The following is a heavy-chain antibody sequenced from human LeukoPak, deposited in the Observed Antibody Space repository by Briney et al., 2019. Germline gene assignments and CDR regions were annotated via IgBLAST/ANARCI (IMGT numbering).Heavy chain of an antibody. D-gene: IGHD3-3*01. V-gene: IGHV4-4*02. J-gene: IGHJ4*02. CDR2: IYHSGSP. Sequence: PSGTLSLTCAVSGGSISSNNWWGWVRQPPGKGLEWIGEIYHSGSPNYNPSLKSRVTISADTSNNQLSLELTSVTVADTAVYYCARLYDFRSDLAWYFDSWGQGTRVTVSS. CDR1: GGSISSNNW. CDR3: ARLYDFRSDLAWYFDS.